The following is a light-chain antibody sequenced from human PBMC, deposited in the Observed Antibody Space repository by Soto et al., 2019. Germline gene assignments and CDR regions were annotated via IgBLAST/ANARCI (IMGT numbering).Light chain of an antibody. J-gene: IGLJ2*01. Sequence: QSALTQPASVSGSPGQSITISCTGTSSDVGGYNYVSWYQQHPGKAPKLMIYEVSNRPSGDSNRFSGSKSGNTASLTISGLHAEDEADYYCSSYTSSTTLVVFGGGTKVTVL. CDR1: SSDVGGYNY. CDR3: SSYTSSTTLVV. CDR2: EVS. V-gene: IGLV2-14*01.